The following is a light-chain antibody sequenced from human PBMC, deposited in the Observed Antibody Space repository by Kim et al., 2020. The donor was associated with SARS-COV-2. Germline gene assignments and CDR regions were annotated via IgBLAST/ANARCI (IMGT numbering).Light chain of an antibody. CDR3: SSYAGSYNLV. J-gene: IGLJ2*01. CDR1: SSDFGGFNS. CDR2: EVT. Sequence: GQAVTISCTGTSSDFGGFNSVPWYQQHPGNAPKLMIYEVTKRPSGVPARFSGSKSGNTASLTVSGLQAEDEAEYYCSSYAGSYNLVFGGGTQLTVL. V-gene: IGLV2-8*01.